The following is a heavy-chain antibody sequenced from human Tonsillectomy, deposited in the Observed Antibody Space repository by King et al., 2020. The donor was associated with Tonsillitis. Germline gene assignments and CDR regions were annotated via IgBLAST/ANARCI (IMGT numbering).Heavy chain of an antibody. Sequence: VQLQESGPGLVKASETLSLTCSVSGGSIISYYWGWIRPPPGQGLEWIGFIHSSGTINYNPSLKSRLTLSVDTSNNQISLSLTSVTATDTAVYYCARHGVSVAGTGFNDYWGQGTLVTVSS. J-gene: IGHJ4*02. CDR3: ARHGVSVAGTGFNDY. V-gene: IGHV4-59*08. CDR1: GGSIISYY. CDR2: IHSSGTI. D-gene: IGHD6-19*01.